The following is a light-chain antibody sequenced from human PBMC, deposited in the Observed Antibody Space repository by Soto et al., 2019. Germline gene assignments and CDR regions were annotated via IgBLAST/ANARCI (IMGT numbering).Light chain of an antibody. CDR3: LQDYNYPRA. Sequence: EIVLTQSPATLSLSPGERATLSCRASQSVSSYLAWYQQKPDQAPRLLIYDASNRATGIPARFSGSGSGTDFTLTISSLEPEDFATYYCLQDYNYPRAFGQGTKVDIK. CDR2: DAS. J-gene: IGKJ1*01. CDR1: QSVSSY. V-gene: IGKV3-11*01.